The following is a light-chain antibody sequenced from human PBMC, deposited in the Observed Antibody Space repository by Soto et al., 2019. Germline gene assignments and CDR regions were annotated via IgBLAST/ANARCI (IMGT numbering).Light chain of an antibody. V-gene: IGLV1-40*01. CDR2: GNS. Sequence: QSVLTQPRSVSGSPGQRVTISCTGSSSNIGAGYDVHWYQQLPGTAPKLLIYGNSNRPSGVPDRFSGSKSGTSASLAITGLQAEDEADYYCQSYDSSLSLYVFGTGTKVTVL. CDR1: SSNIGAGYD. J-gene: IGLJ1*01. CDR3: QSYDSSLSLYV.